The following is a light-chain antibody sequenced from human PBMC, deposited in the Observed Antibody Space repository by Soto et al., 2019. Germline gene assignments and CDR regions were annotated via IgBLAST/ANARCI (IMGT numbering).Light chain of an antibody. Sequence: QSVLTRPASVSGSPGQSITISCTGTSSDVGGYNYVSWYQQHPGKAPKLMIYDVSNRPSGVSNRFSGSKSGNTASLTISGLEAEDEAAYYCSSYTSSNTLVFGGGTKLTVL. CDR1: SSDVGGYNY. CDR2: DVS. CDR3: SSYTSSNTLV. J-gene: IGLJ2*01. V-gene: IGLV2-14*03.